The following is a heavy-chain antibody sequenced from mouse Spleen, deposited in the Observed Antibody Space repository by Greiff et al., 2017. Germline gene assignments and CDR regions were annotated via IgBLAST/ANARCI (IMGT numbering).Heavy chain of an antibody. CDR3: ARALLHSPFDY. J-gene: IGHJ2*01. CDR2: INPNNGGT. Sequence: EVQLQQSGPELVKPGASVKISCKASGYTFTDYYMNWVKQSHGKSLEWIGDINPNNGGTSYNQKFKGKATLTVDKSSSTAYMELRSLTSEDSAVYYCARALLHSPFDYWGQGSTLTVSS. D-gene: IGHD6-1*01. CDR1: GYTFTDYY. V-gene: IGHV1-26*01.